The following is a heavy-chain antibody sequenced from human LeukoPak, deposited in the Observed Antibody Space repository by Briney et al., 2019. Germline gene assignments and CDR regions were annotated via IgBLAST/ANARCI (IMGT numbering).Heavy chain of an antibody. V-gene: IGHV4-4*02. CDR3: VRVIGAPNYYYYMDV. CDR2: IYHSGST. D-gene: IGHD3-22*01. CDR1: GGSISSSNW. J-gene: IGHJ6*03. Sequence: PSGTLSLTCAVSGGSISSSNWWSWVRQPPGKGLEWIGEIYHSGSTNYNPSLKSRVTMSVDTSKNQFSLKLSSVTAADTAVYYCVRVIGAPNYYYYMDVWGKGTTVTVSS.